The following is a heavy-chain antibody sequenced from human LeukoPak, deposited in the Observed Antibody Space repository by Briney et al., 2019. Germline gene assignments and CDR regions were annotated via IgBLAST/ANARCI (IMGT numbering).Heavy chain of an antibody. D-gene: IGHD1-7*01. CDR1: GGTFSSYA. CDR2: ISAYNGNT. CDR3: ARDRELKDAFDI. Sequence: RASVKVSCKASGGTFSSYAISWVRQAPGQGLEWMGWISAYNGNTNYAQKLQGRVTMTTDTSTSTAYMELRSLRSDDTAVYYCARDRELKDAFDIWGQGTMVTVPS. J-gene: IGHJ3*02. V-gene: IGHV1-18*01.